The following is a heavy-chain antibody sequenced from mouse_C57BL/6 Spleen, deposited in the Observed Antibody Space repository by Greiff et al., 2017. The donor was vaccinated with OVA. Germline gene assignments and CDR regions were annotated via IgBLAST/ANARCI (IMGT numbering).Heavy chain of an antibody. D-gene: IGHD3-1*01. Sequence: QVQLKESGAELVRPGASVTLSCKASGYTFTDYEMHWVKQTPVHGLEWIGAIDPETGGTAYNQKFKGKAILTADKSSSTAYMELRSLTSEDSAVYYCTRSGGPGSFDVWGTGTTVTVSS. CDR1: GYTFTDYE. J-gene: IGHJ1*03. V-gene: IGHV1-15*01. CDR2: IDPETGGT. CDR3: TRSGGPGSFDV.